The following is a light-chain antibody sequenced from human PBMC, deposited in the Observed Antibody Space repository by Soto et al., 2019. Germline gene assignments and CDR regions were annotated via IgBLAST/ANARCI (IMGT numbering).Light chain of an antibody. V-gene: IGKV1-39*01. CDR2: GAS. J-gene: IGKJ5*01. CDR3: QQSYSTPPIT. Sequence: DIQMTQSPSSLSASVGDRVTITCRASQSISSYLNWYQQKAGKAPKLLIYGASSLQSGVPSRFSCSGSGTDFTLTISSLQPEDFATYYCQQSYSTPPITFGQGTRLEIK. CDR1: QSISSY.